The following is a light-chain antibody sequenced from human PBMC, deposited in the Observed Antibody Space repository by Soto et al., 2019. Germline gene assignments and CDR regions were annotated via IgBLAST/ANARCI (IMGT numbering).Light chain of an antibody. V-gene: IGLV2-8*01. J-gene: IGLJ1*01. CDR2: EVS. CDR1: GSDVGGYNY. CDR3: CSYAGSNNFPYV. Sequence: QSALTQPPSASGSPGQSVTISCTGTGSDVGGYNYVSWYQQHPGKAPKLMIYEVSKRPSGVPDRFSGSKSGNTASLTVSGLQAEDEADYYCCSYAGSNNFPYVFGTGTKLTVL.